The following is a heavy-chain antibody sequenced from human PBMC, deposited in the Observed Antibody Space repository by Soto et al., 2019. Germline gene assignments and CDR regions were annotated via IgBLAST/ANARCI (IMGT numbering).Heavy chain of an antibody. J-gene: IGHJ6*01. CDR3: ARWQTGYSSSWYVKTYYYYYGMDV. V-gene: IGHV3-48*03. CDR2: ISSSGSTI. Sequence: PGGSLPLPCATPVFTFSTYEVNWVRQAPGRGLELVSYISSSGSTIYYADSVKGRFTISRDNSKNSLYLQMNTLRAEDTAVYYCARWQTGYSSSWYVKTYYYYYGMDVWGQGTTVTVSS. CDR1: VFTFSTYE. D-gene: IGHD6-13*01.